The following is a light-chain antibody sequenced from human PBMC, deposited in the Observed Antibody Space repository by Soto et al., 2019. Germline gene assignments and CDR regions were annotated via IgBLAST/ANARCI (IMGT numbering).Light chain of an antibody. J-gene: IGKJ1*01. Sequence: EIVLTQSPGTLSLSPGERATLSCRASQSVSSSYLAWYQQKPGQAPRLLIYGASSRATGIPDRFSGSGSETDFTLTISRLEPEDFAVYYCQQYGTSPRTFGQGTKV. CDR2: GAS. CDR1: QSVSSSY. CDR3: QQYGTSPRT. V-gene: IGKV3-20*01.